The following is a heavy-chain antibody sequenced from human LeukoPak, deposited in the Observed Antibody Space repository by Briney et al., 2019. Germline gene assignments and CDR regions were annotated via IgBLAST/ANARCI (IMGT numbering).Heavy chain of an antibody. CDR3: SKEAVAGD. CDR1: GLTFSSHV. J-gene: IGHJ4*02. D-gene: IGHD6-19*01. V-gene: IGHV3-23*01. CDR2: ISSTGDST. Sequence: PGESLRLSCAASGLTFSSHVMSWVRQAPGKGLEWVSTISSTGDSTYYADSVKGRFTISRDNSKNTLYLQMNSLRAEDTAVYYCSKEAVAGDWGQGTLVTVSS.